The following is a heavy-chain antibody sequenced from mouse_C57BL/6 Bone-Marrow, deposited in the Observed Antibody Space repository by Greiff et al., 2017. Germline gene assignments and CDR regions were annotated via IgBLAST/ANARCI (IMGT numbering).Heavy chain of an antibody. CDR3: ARYKGFYAMDY. Sequence: EVKVVESGGGLVQPGGSLSLSCAASGFTFTDYYMSWVRQPPGKALEWLGFIRNKANGYTTEYSASVKGRFTISRDNSQSILYLQMHTLRAEDSDTYYCARYKGFYAMDYWGQGTSVTVSS. J-gene: IGHJ4*01. D-gene: IGHD3-3*01. CDR2: IRNKANGYTT. V-gene: IGHV7-3*01. CDR1: GFTFTDYY.